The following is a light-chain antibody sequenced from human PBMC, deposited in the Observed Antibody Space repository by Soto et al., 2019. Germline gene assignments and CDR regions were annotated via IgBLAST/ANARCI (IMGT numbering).Light chain of an antibody. J-gene: IGLJ2*01. Sequence: QSALTQPPSASGSPGQSVTISCTGTSSDVGGYNYVSWYQHHPGKAPKIMIYEVSKRPSGVPDRFSGSKSGNTASLTVSGLQTEDEAEYYCSSYAGSTVVFGGGTKLTVL. CDR3: SSYAGSTVV. V-gene: IGLV2-8*01. CDR2: EVS. CDR1: SSDVGGYNY.